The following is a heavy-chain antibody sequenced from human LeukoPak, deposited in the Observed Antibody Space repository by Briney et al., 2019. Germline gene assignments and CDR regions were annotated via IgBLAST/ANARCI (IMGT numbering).Heavy chain of an antibody. J-gene: IGHJ4*02. CDR3: ARHRNWAILYYFDY. CDR1: GGSISGYY. V-gene: IGHV4-59*08. CDR2: IYYSGST. Sequence: SGTLSLTCTVSGGSISGYYWSWIRQPPGEGLEWIGYIYYSGSTKYNPSLKSRVTISVDTSKNQFSLKLSSVTAADTAVYYCARHRNWAILYYFDYWGQGTLVTVRS. D-gene: IGHD7-27*01.